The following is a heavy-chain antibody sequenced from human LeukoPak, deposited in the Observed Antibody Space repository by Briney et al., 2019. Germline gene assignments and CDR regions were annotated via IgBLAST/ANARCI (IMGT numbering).Heavy chain of an antibody. Sequence: ASVKVSCKASGYTFTGYYIHWVRQAPGQGLEWMGWINPNNGGTNYAQKFQGRVTMTRDTSVSTAYMELNRLRSDDTAVYYCARSMDPPASYYFDYWGQGTLVTVSS. J-gene: IGHJ4*02. CDR3: ARSMDPPASYYFDY. V-gene: IGHV1-2*02. D-gene: IGHD2-8*01. CDR2: INPNNGGT. CDR1: GYTFTGYY.